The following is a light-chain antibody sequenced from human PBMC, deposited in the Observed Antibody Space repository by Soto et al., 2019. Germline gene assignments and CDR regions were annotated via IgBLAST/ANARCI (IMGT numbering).Light chain of an antibody. CDR3: QQYYTPPPWP. J-gene: IGKJ1*01. CDR1: QNVLYSSNNKNY. CDR2: WAS. V-gene: IGKV4-1*01. Sequence: DIVLTQSPDSLAVSLGEMATINCKSSQNVLYSSNNKNYLAWYQQRPGQPPKLLNYWASTRESGVPDRFSGSGHGTDFTLTISSLQAEDVAVYYCQQYYTPPPWPVGQRTKVEIK.